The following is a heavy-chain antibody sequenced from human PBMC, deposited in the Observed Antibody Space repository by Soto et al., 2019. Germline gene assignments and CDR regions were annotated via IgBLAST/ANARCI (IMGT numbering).Heavy chain of an antibody. CDR1: GDSVSSNSAA. CDR3: ARAVLRFLEWLINWFDP. Sequence: SQTLSLTCAISGDSVSSNSAALNWIMQSPSRGLEWLGRTYYRSKWYNDYAVSVKSRITINPDTSKNQFSLQLNSVTPEDTAVYYCARAVLRFLEWLINWFDPWGQGTLVTVSS. J-gene: IGHJ5*02. D-gene: IGHD3-3*01. CDR2: TYYRSKWYN. V-gene: IGHV6-1*01.